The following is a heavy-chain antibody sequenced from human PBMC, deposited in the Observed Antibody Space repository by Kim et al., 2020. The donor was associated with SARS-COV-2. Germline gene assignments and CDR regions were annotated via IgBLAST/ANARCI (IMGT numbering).Heavy chain of an antibody. V-gene: IGHV5-51*01. D-gene: IGHD3-10*01. Sequence: TRYSPSSQRQVTISVDKSISTAYLQWGSLKASDSAVYYCARLSYDTIRFDYWGQGTLVAVSS. CDR3: ARLSYDTIRFDY. J-gene: IGHJ4*02. CDR2: T.